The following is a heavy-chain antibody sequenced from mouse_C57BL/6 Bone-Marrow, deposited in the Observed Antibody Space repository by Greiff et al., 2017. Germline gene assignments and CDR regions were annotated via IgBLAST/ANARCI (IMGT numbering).Heavy chain of an antibody. V-gene: IGHV1-26*01. D-gene: IGHD4-1*01. Sequence: VQLQQSGPELVKPGASVKISCKASGYTFTDYYMNWVKQSHGKSLEWIGDINPNNGGTSYNQKFKGKATLTVDKSSSTAYMELRSLTSEDSAVYYCARERKLGLFDYWGQGTTLTVSS. CDR3: ARERKLGLFDY. J-gene: IGHJ2*01. CDR2: INPNNGGT. CDR1: GYTFTDYY.